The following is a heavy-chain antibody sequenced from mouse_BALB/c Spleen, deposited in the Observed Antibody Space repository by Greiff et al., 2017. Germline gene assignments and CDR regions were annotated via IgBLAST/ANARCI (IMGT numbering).Heavy chain of an antibody. J-gene: IGHJ4*01. Sequence: VQLQQSGAELVRPGTSVKVSCKASGYAFTNYLIEWVKQRPGQGLEWIGVINPGSGGTNYNEKFKGKATLTADKSSSTAYMQLSSLTSDDSAVYFCARGGTYAMDYWGQGTSVTVSS. CDR1: GYAFTNYL. D-gene: IGHD1-1*02. CDR2: INPGSGGT. V-gene: IGHV1-54*01. CDR3: ARGGTYAMDY.